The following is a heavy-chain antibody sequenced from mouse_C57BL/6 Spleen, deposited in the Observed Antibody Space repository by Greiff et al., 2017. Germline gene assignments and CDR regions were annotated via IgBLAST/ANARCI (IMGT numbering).Heavy chain of an antibody. CDR2: INPSNGGT. CDR3: ARTYYGSSHWYFDV. D-gene: IGHD1-1*01. Sequence: VQLQQPGTELVKPGASVKLSCKASGYTFTSYWMHWVKQRPGQGLEWIGNINPSNGGTNYNEKFKSKATLTVDKSSSTAYMQLSSRTSEDAAVYYCARTYYGSSHWYFDVWGTGTTVTVSS. V-gene: IGHV1-53*01. CDR1: GYTFTSYW. J-gene: IGHJ1*03.